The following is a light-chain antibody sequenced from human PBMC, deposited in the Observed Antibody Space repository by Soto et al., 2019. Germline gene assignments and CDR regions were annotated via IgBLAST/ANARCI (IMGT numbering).Light chain of an antibody. CDR1: QTISSTF. CDR2: GAS. Sequence: EIVLTQSPGTLSLSPGERATLSCRASQTISSTFLAWYRQRPGQAPRLLIYGASSRATGIPDRCSGSGSGKDFTITISRLDPEDFAVYYCQQFGLSPTFGGGTKVEIK. J-gene: IGKJ4*01. CDR3: QQFGLSPT. V-gene: IGKV3-20*01.